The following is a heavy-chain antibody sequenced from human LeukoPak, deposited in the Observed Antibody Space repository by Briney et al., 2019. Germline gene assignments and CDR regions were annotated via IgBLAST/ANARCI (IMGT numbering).Heavy chain of an antibody. Sequence: GGSLRLSCAASGFTFSSYAMSWVRQAPGKRLEWVSAISGSGGSTYYADTVKGRFTISRDNSKNTLYLQMNSLRAEDTAVYYCAKDFSSLVLLTFDYWGQGTLVTVSS. D-gene: IGHD2-21*02. CDR1: GFTFSSYA. J-gene: IGHJ4*02. V-gene: IGHV3-23*01. CDR2: ISGSGGST. CDR3: AKDFSSLVLLTFDY.